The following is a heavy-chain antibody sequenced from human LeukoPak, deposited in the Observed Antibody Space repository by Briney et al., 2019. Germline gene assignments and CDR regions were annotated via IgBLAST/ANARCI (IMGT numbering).Heavy chain of an antibody. CDR1: GYTFTGYY. CDR3: ARVDDVLTGSAFDI. Sequence: ASVKVSCKASGYTFTGYYMHWVRQAPGQGPEWMGWINPNTGGTNYAQKFQGRVTMTRDTSISTAYMELSRLRSDDTALYYCARVDDVLTGSAFDIWGQGTMVAVSS. D-gene: IGHD3-9*01. CDR2: INPNTGGT. V-gene: IGHV1-2*02. J-gene: IGHJ3*02.